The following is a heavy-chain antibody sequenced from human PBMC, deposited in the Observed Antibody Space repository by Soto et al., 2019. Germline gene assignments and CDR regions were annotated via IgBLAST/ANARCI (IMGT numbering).Heavy chain of an antibody. CDR2: IIPILGIA. V-gene: IGHV1-69*02. Sequence: QVQLVQSGAEVKKPGSSVKVSCKASGGTFSSYTISWVRQAPGQGLEWMGRIIPILGIANYAQKFQGRVTITADKSTSTAYMELSSLRSEDTAVYYCARYTEPYGDYGMDVWGQGTTVTVSS. CDR3: ARYTEPYGDYGMDV. J-gene: IGHJ6*02. D-gene: IGHD4-17*01. CDR1: GGTFSSYT.